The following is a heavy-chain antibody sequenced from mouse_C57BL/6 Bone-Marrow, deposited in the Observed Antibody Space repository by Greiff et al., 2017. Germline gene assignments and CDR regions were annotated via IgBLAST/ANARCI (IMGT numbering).Heavy chain of an antibody. CDR1: GFNIKDDY. Sequence: VQLQQSGAELVRPGASVKLSCTASGFNIKDDYIHWVKQRPEQGLEWIGWIDPEIGDTEYASKFQGKATITYDTSSNTAYLQLSSLTSEDTAVYYCSSFDGNYFDFWGQGTPLTVAS. D-gene: IGHD2-3*01. V-gene: IGHV14-4*01. J-gene: IGHJ2*01. CDR3: SSFDGNYFDF. CDR2: IDPEIGDT.